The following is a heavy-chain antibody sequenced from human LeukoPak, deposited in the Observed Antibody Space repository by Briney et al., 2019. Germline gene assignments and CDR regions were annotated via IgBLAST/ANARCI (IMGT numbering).Heavy chain of an antibody. J-gene: IGHJ3*01. CDR1: GFTFSSYA. CDR2: ISGSGGST. CDR3: ARDGSFWSGFHAFDL. D-gene: IGHD3-3*01. V-gene: IGHV3-23*01. Sequence: GGSLRLSCAASGFTFSSYAMSWVRQAPGKGLEWVSAISGSGGSTYYADSVKGRFTISRDNAKKSLYLEMSSLRAEDTAVYYCARDGSFWSGFHAFDLWGQGTVVTVSS.